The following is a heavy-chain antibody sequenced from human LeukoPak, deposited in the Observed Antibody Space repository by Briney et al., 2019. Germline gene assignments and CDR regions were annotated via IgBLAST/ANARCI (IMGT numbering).Heavy chain of an antibody. CDR3: AGSIAARGVVDY. CDR2: IYYSGST. V-gene: IGHV4-59*01. Sequence: SETLSLTCTVSGGSISGYYWSWLRQPPGKGLEWIGYIYYSGSTNYNPSLKSRVTISVDTSKNQFSLKLSSVTAADTAVYYCAGSIAARGVVDYWGQATLVTVSS. D-gene: IGHD6-6*01. CDR1: GGSISGYY. J-gene: IGHJ4*02.